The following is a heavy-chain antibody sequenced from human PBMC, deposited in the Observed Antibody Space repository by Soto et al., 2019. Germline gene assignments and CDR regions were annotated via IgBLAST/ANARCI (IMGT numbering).Heavy chain of an antibody. CDR3: AKDGYYYDSNGYNHWYFDL. D-gene: IGHD3-22*01. J-gene: IGHJ2*01. Sequence: QVQLVESGGGVVQPGRSLRLSCAASGFTFSSYGMHWVRQAPGKGLERVAVISYDGSNKYYADSVKGRFTISRDNSKNTLYLHMNSLRAEDTAVYYCAKDGYYYDSNGYNHWYFDLWGRGTLVTVSS. CDR2: ISYDGSNK. V-gene: IGHV3-30*18. CDR1: GFTFSSYG.